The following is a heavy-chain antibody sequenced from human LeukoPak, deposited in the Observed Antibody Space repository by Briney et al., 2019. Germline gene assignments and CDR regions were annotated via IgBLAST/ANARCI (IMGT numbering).Heavy chain of an antibody. J-gene: IGHJ4*02. CDR1: GGTFSSYA. D-gene: IGHD5-24*01. CDR2: IIPILGIA. Sequence: GASVKVSCKASGGTFSSYAISWVRQAPGQGLEWMGRIIPILGIANYAQKFQGRVTITADKSTSTAYMELSSLRSEDTAVYYCARTALVEMATFDYWGQGTLVTVSS. CDR3: ARTALVEMATFDY. V-gene: IGHV1-69*04.